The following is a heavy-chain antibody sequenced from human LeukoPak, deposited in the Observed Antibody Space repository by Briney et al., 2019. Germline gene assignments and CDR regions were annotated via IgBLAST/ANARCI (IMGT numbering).Heavy chain of an antibody. J-gene: IGHJ3*02. CDR3: ARDRRMTDDILTGYYNRAFDI. CDR1: GGTFSSYA. D-gene: IGHD3-9*01. CDR2: IIPIFGTA. Sequence: SVKVSCKASGGTFSSYAISWVRQAPGQGLEWMGRIIPIFGTANYAQKFQGRVTITTDESTSTAYMELSSLRSEDTAVYYCARDRRMTDDILTGYYNRAFDIWGQGTMVTVSS. V-gene: IGHV1-69*05.